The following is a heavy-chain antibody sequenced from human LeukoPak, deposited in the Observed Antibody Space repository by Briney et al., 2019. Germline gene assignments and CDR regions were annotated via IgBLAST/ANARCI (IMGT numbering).Heavy chain of an antibody. V-gene: IGHV1-2*02. D-gene: IGHD3-9*01. CDR1: GYIFTDYY. Sequence: ASVKVSCKASGYIFTDYYMHWVRQAPGQGLEWMGWINPNSGDTNYAQKFQGRVTMTRDTSISTAYLDLSSLKSDDTAVYYCARDRRELRYFDWFLDYWGQGTLVTVSS. CDR2: INPNSGDT. J-gene: IGHJ4*02. CDR3: ARDRRELRYFDWFLDY.